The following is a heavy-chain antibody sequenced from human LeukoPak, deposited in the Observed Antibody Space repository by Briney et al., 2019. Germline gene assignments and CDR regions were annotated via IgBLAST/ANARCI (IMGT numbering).Heavy chain of an antibody. V-gene: IGHV4-4*07. CDR1: GGSINSFY. D-gene: IGHD2-21*02. CDR2: IYTGVIT. CDR3: AREFTSVSAVGDLPYDFDY. J-gene: IGHJ4*02. Sequence: PSETLSLTCTVSGGSINSFYWNWIRQPAGKGLEWIGRIYTGVITDYNPSLKSRVTMSIDTSKNRFSLKLTSVTAADTAVYYCAREFTSVSAVGDLPYDFDYWGQGTLVTVSS.